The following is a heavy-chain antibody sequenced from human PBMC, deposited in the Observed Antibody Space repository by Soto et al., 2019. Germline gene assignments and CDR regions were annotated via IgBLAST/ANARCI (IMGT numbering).Heavy chain of an antibody. V-gene: IGHV4-4*02. J-gene: IGHJ4*02. D-gene: IGHD6-25*01. CDR2: IFHTGGT. CDR1: SDSIAGENW. Sequence: QVQLQESGPGLVQPSETLSLTCTVSSDSIAGENWWSWVRQPPGMGLEWIGEIFHTGGTNYNPSLKGRVTMEVDKSKNQFSLKLISATAADTAVYYCARVFSSGSGWMYYFDFWGQGTLVSVSS. CDR3: ARVFSSGSGWMYYFDF.